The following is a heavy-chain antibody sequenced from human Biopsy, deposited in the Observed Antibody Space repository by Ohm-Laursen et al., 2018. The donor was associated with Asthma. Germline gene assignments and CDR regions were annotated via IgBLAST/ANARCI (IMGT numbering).Heavy chain of an antibody. CDR2: VYWTGST. J-gene: IGHJ4*02. CDR3: VRAVRNEQWLAPFDY. Sequence: SDTLSLTCSVYGGSISSFYWSWIRPSPEKGLEWMGYVYWTGSTNYNPSLKSRIIMSVDTSKNRMFLELTSVTAADTAIYYCVRAVRNEQWLAPFDYWGQGKPVTVSS. CDR1: GGSISSFY. V-gene: IGHV4-59*07. D-gene: IGHD6-19*01.